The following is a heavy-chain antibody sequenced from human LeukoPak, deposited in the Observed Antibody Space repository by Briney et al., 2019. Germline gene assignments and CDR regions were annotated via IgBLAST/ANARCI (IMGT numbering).Heavy chain of an antibody. J-gene: IGHJ5*02. Sequence: ASVKVSCKASGYTFTSYGISWVRQAPGQGLEWIGWISAYNGNTNYAQKFQGRVTMTRDTSTSTVYMELSSLRSEDTAVYYCARDLWGSGSYYNVRINNWFDPWGQGTLVTVSS. V-gene: IGHV1-18*01. CDR1: GYTFTSYG. D-gene: IGHD3-10*01. CDR3: ARDLWGSGSYYNVRINNWFDP. CDR2: ISAYNGNT.